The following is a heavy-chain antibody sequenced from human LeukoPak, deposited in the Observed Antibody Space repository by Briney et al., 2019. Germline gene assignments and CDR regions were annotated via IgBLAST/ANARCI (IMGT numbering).Heavy chain of an antibody. V-gene: IGHV4-39*07. Sequence: SETLSLTCTVSGGSISSSSYYWGWIRQPPGKGLEWIGSIYYSGSTYYNPSLKSRVTISVDTSKNQFSLKLSSVTAADTAVYYCARGGGMVRGARELDYWGQGTLVTVSS. CDR2: IYYSGST. CDR1: GGSISSSSYY. D-gene: IGHD3-10*01. J-gene: IGHJ4*02. CDR3: ARGGGMVRGARELDY.